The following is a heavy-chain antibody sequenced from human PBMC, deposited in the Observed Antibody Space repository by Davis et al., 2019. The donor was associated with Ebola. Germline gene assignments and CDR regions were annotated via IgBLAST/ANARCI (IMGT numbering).Heavy chain of an antibody. Sequence: ASVQVSCMASGYTFTGYYMHWVRQAPGQGLEWMGRINPNSGGTNYAQKFQGRVTMTRDTSISTAYMELSRLRSDDTAVYYCARGPMYYYDSSGSGDFDYWGQGTLVTVSS. CDR2: INPNSGGT. V-gene: IGHV1-2*06. CDR3: ARGPMYYYDSSGSGDFDY. D-gene: IGHD3-22*01. CDR1: GYTFTGYY. J-gene: IGHJ4*02.